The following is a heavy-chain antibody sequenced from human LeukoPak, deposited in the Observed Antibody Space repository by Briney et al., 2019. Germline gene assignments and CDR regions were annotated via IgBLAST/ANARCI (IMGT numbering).Heavy chain of an antibody. V-gene: IGHV1-18*01. CDR2: ISAFNRNT. CDR3: ARVSSGSLRSGLDY. CDR1: GYTFTSYG. J-gene: IGHJ4*02. D-gene: IGHD3-22*01. Sequence: GASVKVSCKASGYTFTSYGISWVRQAPGQGLEWMGWISAFNRNTNYAQNLQGRVTITADKSTSTAYMELSSLRSEDTAVYYCARVSSGSLRSGLDYWGQGTLVTVSS.